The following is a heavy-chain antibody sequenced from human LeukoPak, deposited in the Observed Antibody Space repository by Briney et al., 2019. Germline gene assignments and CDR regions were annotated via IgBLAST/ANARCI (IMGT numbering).Heavy chain of an antibody. Sequence: GGFLRLSCLTSVFTLSTNTMSWVRQAPGKGLEWILGISVSGASTYYADSVKGRFTISRDDSRNTLYLQMNSLRGDDTAVYYCAKDVGKWESLHFFDYWGQGTLVTVSS. CDR3: AKDVGKWESLHFFDY. V-gene: IGHV3-23*01. D-gene: IGHD1-26*01. CDR2: ISVSGAST. CDR1: VFTLSTNT. J-gene: IGHJ4*02.